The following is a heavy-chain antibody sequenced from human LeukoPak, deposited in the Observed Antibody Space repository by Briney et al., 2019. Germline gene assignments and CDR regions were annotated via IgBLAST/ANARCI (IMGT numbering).Heavy chain of an antibody. V-gene: IGHV4-39*07. CDR2: IYYSGST. J-gene: IGHJ6*02. CDR3: ARDSDGVAAAGNYYYGMDV. D-gene: IGHD6-13*01. Sequence: SETLSLTCTVSGGSISSSSYYWGWIRQPPGKGLEWIGSIYYSGSTYYNPSLKSRVTISVDTSKNQFSLKLSSVTAADTAVYYCARDSDGVAAAGNYYYGMDVWGQGTTVTVSS. CDR1: GGSISSSSYY.